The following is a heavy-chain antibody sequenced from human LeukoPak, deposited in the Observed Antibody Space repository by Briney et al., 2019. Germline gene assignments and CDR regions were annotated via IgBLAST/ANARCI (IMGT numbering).Heavy chain of an antibody. CDR3: ARDAVVAATRDEYFQH. J-gene: IGHJ1*01. CDR1: GYTFTSYG. Sequence: GASVKVSCKASGYTFTSYGISWVRQAPGQGLEWIGWISAYNGNTNYAQKLQGRVTMTTDTSTSTAYMELRSLRSDDTAVYYCARDAVVAATRDEYFQHWGQGTLVTVSS. D-gene: IGHD2-15*01. CDR2: ISAYNGNT. V-gene: IGHV1-18*01.